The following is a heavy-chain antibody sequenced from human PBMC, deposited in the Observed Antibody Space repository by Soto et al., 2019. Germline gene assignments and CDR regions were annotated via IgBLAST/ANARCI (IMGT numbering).Heavy chain of an antibody. J-gene: IGHJ3*02. CDR1: GYTFTSYY. CDR3: ARSDGAPGAFDI. CDR2: INPSGGST. D-gene: IGHD3-16*01. Sequence: ASVKVSCKASGYTFTSYYMHWVRQAPGQGLEWMGIINPSGGSTSYAQKFQGRVTMTRDTSTSTVYMELSSLRSEDAAVYYCARSDGAPGAFDIWGQGGMVTVSS. V-gene: IGHV1-46*01.